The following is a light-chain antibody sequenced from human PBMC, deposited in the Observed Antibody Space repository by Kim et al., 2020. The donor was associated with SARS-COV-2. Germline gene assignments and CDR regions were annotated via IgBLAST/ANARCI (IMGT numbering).Light chain of an antibody. J-gene: IGKJ1*01. CDR2: GAS. V-gene: IGKV3-20*01. CDR3: QQYSSSPAT. CDR1: QSFSINY. Sequence: PGEMATLSSSASQSFSINYLAWYQQKHGQAPRLLIYGASSRATGIPDRFSGSGSGTDFTLTITRLEPEDFAVYYCQQYSSSPATFGQGTKVDIK.